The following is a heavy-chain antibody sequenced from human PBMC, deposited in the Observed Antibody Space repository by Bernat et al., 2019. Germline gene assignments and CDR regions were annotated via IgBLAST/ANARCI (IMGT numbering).Heavy chain of an antibody. J-gene: IGHJ4*02. V-gene: IGHV1-2*04. CDR1: GYTFTGYY. Sequence: QVQLVQSGAEVKKPGASVKVSCKASGYTFTGYYMHWVRQAPGQGLEWMGWINPNSGGTNYAQKFQGWVTMTRDTSISTAYMELSRLRSDDTAGYYCARDRPGGQLVFDYWGQGTLVTVSS. CDR2: INPNSGGT. CDR3: ARDRPGGQLVFDY. D-gene: IGHD6-6*01.